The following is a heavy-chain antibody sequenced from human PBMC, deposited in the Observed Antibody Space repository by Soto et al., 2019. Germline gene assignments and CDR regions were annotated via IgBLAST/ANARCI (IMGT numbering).Heavy chain of an antibody. CDR1: GFTFNTHW. Sequence: PGWSLRLSCTASGFTFNTHWMHWVRQAPGKGLVWVSRIYFDGITTNYADSVKGRLTVSRDNAKKTVYLHVNTLRDEDTAVYYCARGGAMGVDYWGQGTLVTVSS. J-gene: IGHJ4*02. D-gene: IGHD1-26*01. V-gene: IGHV3-74*01. CDR2: IYFDGITT. CDR3: ARGGAMGVDY.